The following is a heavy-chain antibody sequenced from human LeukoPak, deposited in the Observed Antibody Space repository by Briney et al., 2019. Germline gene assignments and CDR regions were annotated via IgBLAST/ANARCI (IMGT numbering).Heavy chain of an antibody. Sequence: GGSLRLSCAASGFTFSSYSMNWVRQAPGKGLEWVSSISSSSSYIYYADSVKGRFTISRDNAKNSLYLQMNSLRAEDTAVYYCARGRSVVVPAAIIGDYWGQGTLVTVSS. CDR3: ARGRSVVVPAAIIGDY. V-gene: IGHV3-21*04. CDR2: ISSSSSYI. D-gene: IGHD2-2*02. J-gene: IGHJ4*02. CDR1: GFTFSSYS.